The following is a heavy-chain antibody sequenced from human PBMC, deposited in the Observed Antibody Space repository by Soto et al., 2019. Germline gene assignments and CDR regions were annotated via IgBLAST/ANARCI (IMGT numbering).Heavy chain of an antibody. V-gene: IGHV1-69*13. Sequence: GASVKVSCKASGGTFSSYAISWVRQAPGQGLEWMGGIIPIFGTANYAQKFQGRVTITADESTSTAYMELSSLRSEDTAVYYCVRVPDYDFWSGYYYYFDYWGQGTLVTVSS. CDR3: VRVPDYDFWSGYYYYFDY. D-gene: IGHD3-3*01. CDR1: GGTFSSYA. J-gene: IGHJ4*02. CDR2: IIPIFGTA.